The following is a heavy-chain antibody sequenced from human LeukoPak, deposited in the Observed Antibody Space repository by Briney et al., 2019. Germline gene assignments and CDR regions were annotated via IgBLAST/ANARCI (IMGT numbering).Heavy chain of an antibody. Sequence: ASVKVSCKASGGTFSSYAISWVRQAPGQGLEWMGRIIPIFGTANYAQKFQGRVTITTDESTSTAYMELSSLRSEDTAVYYCAGDRPPTVTIDYWGQGTLVTVSS. CDR1: GGTFSSYA. V-gene: IGHV1-69*05. CDR2: IIPIFGTA. D-gene: IGHD4-17*01. J-gene: IGHJ4*02. CDR3: AGDRPPTVTIDY.